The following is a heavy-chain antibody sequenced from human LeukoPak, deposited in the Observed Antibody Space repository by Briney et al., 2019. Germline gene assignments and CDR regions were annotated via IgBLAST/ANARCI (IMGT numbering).Heavy chain of an antibody. J-gene: IGHJ4*02. CDR3: AKIPVDTAMANVDY. Sequence: QSGGSLRLSCAASGFTFSSYWMSWVRQAPGKGLEWVAFIRYDGSNKYYADSVKGRFTISRDNSKNTLYLQMNSLRAEDTAVYYCAKIPVDTAMANVDYWGQGTLVTVSS. V-gene: IGHV3-30*02. CDR2: IRYDGSNK. CDR1: GFTFSSYW. D-gene: IGHD5-18*01.